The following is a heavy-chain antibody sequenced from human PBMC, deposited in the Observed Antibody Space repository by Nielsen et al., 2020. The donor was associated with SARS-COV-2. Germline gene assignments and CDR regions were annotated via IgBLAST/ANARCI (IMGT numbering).Heavy chain of an antibody. CDR2: IKQDGSEK. J-gene: IGHJ5*02. CDR1: GFTFSSYW. D-gene: IGHD3-10*01. CDR3: ARDSDWFDP. Sequence: GESLKISCTASGFTFSSYWMSWVRQAPGKGLEWVANIKQDGSEKYYVDSVKGRFTISRDNAKNSLYLQMNSLRAEDTAVYYCARDSDWFDPWGQGTLVTVSS. V-gene: IGHV3-7*01.